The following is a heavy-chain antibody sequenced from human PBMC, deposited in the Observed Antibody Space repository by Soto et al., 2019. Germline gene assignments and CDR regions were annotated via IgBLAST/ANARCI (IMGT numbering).Heavy chain of an antibody. D-gene: IGHD6-6*01. CDR2: INAENGNT. J-gene: IGHJ6*02. V-gene: IGHV1-3*05. Sequence: QVQLVQSGAEEKKPGASVKVSCKASGYTFTSYAIHWVRQAPGQRLEWMGWINAENGNTKYSQKFQGRVTITRDTSATTAYMELSSLRSEDTAVYYCARELGDYYYYGMDVWGQGTTVTVSS. CDR3: ARELGDYYYYGMDV. CDR1: GYTFTSYA.